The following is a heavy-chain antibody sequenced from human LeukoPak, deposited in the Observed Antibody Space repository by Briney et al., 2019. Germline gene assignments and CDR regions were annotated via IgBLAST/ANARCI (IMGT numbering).Heavy chain of an antibody. D-gene: IGHD6-13*01. CDR1: GFTFSSYG. V-gene: IGHV3-30*02. Sequence: PGGSLRLSCAASGFTFSSYGMHWVRQAPGKGLEWVAFIRYDGSNKYYADSVKGRFTISRDNSKNTLYLQMNSLRAEDTAVYYCAKGLAAAFYSAFDIWGQGTMVTVSS. J-gene: IGHJ3*02. CDR3: AKGLAAAFYSAFDI. CDR2: IRYDGSNK.